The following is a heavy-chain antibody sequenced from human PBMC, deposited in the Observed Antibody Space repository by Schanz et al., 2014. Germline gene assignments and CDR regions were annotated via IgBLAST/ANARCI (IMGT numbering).Heavy chain of an antibody. J-gene: IGHJ4*02. CDR2: IGYDGSEK. CDR3: ARGPIPIQGVPMDF. Sequence: EVQLVESGGGMVQPGGSLRLSCAASGFTFSDYYMSWIRQAPGKGLEWVANIGYDGSEKYYVDSVKGRFTISRDNSKDTLYLQMSGLTPEDTAVYYCARGPIPIQGVPMDFWGQGTLVTVSS. D-gene: IGHD3-10*01. V-gene: IGHV3-7*04. CDR1: GFTFSDYY.